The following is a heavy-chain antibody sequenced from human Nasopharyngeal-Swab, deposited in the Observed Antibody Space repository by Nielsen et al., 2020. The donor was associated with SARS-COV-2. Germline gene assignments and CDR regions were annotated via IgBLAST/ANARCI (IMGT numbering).Heavy chain of an antibody. CDR3: ARWYSSGWYADY. CDR1: GYSFTSYW. J-gene: IGHJ4*02. CDR2: IDPSDSYT. D-gene: IGHD6-19*01. Sequence: GESLKISCKGSGYSFTSYWISWVRQMPGKGLEWMGRIDPSDSYTNYSPAFQGHVTISADKSISTAYLQWSSLKASDTAMYYCARWYSSGWYADYWGQGTLVTVSS. V-gene: IGHV5-10-1*01.